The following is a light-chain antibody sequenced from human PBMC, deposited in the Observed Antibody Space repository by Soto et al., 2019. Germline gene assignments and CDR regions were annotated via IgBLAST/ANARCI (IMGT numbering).Light chain of an antibody. J-gene: IGLJ1*01. CDR3: ISFAGINTYV. Sequence: QSVLTQPASVSGSPGQSITISCTGTSSDVGGYDYVSWYQQHPGKAPKLMIYDVTNRPSGVSNRFSGSKSGNTASLTISGLQAEDEAEYYCISFAGINTYVFGTGTKVTVL. CDR1: SSDVGGYDY. V-gene: IGLV2-14*01. CDR2: DVT.